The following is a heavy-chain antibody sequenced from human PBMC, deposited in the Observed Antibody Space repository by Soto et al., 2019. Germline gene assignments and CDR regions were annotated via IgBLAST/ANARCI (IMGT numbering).Heavy chain of an antibody. Sequence: GGSLRLSCAASGFTFSGYGMHWVRQAPGKGLEWVAVLSYDGSKKYYADSVKGRFTISRDNSRSTLYLQMNSLISEDTAVGYCAKDVGGNYYDYYYGLDVWGQGTTVTVSS. J-gene: IGHJ6*02. CDR1: GFTFSGYG. D-gene: IGHD1-26*01. CDR2: LSYDGSKK. V-gene: IGHV3-30*18. CDR3: AKDVGGNYYDYYYGLDV.